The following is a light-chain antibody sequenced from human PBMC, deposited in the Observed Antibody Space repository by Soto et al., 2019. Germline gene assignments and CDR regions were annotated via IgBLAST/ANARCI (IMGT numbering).Light chain of an antibody. V-gene: IGLV2-14*03. J-gene: IGLJ3*02. CDR2: DVS. Sequence: QSVLTQPASVSGSPGQSITISCTGTSSDIGAYNYVSWYQQHPGKAPKLMIYDVSHRPSGVPVRFSGSKSGNTASLTISGLQAEDETEYYCSSYTGSTTPWVFGGGTKLNVL. CDR1: SSDIGAYNY. CDR3: SSYTGSTTPWV.